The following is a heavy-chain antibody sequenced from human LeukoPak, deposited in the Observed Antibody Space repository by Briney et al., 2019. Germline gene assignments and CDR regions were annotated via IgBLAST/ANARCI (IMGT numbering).Heavy chain of an antibody. Sequence: GGSLRLSCAASGFTFSSYSMNWVRQAPGKGLEWVSSISSSSSYIYYADSVKGRFTISRDNAKNSLYLQVNSLRAEDTAVYYCARELTYAVTADMDVWGKGTTVTVSS. D-gene: IGHD4-23*01. J-gene: IGHJ6*03. CDR1: GFTFSSYS. CDR3: ARELTYAVTADMDV. V-gene: IGHV3-21*01. CDR2: ISSSSSYI.